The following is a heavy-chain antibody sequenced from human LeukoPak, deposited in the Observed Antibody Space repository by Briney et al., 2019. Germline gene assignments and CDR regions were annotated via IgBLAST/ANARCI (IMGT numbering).Heavy chain of an antibody. CDR1: GFTFSSYA. D-gene: IGHD4-11*01. J-gene: IGHJ4*02. Sequence: GGSLRLSCAASGFTFSSYAMSWVRQAPGKGLEWVSGISGSGGSTYYADSVKGRFTISRDNSKNTLYLQMNSLRAEDTAVYYCANDYSNYLDYWGQGTLVTVSS. CDR2: ISGSGGST. V-gene: IGHV3-23*01. CDR3: ANDYSNYLDY.